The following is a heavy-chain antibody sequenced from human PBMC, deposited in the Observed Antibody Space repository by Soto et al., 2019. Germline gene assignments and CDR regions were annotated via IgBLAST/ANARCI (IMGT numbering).Heavy chain of an antibody. CDR2: ISGSGGST. CDR1: VFSFSRLA. D-gene: IGHD3-3*01. CDR3: AKGLLRFLEWLSYYYYHGMDV. V-gene: IGHV3-23*01. J-gene: IGHJ6*02. Sequence: LSCATGVFSFSRLAISWVRQAPGKGLECVSAISGSGGSTYYADSVKGRFTISRDNSKNTLYLQMNSLRAEDTAVYYCAKGLLRFLEWLSYYYYHGMDVWGQGTTVTVSS.